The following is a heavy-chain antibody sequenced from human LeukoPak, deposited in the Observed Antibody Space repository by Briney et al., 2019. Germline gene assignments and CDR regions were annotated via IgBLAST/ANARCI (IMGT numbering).Heavy chain of an antibody. CDR3: AKGGYSSSWRVNYYYGMDV. V-gene: IGHV3-9*01. CDR2: ISWNSGSI. D-gene: IGHD6-13*01. J-gene: IGHJ6*02. CDR1: GFTFSSYA. Sequence: GGSLRLSCAASGFTFSSYAMSWVRQAPGKGLEWVSGISWNSGSIGYADSVKGRFTISRDNAKNSLYLQMNSLRAEDTALYYCAKGGYSSSWRVNYYYGMDVWGQGTTVTVSS.